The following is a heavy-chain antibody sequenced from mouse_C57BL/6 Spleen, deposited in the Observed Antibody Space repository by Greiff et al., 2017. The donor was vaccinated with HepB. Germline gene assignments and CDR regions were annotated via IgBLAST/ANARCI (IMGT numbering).Heavy chain of an antibody. D-gene: IGHD2-2*01. Sequence: QVQLQQSGAELVKPGASVKISCKASGYAFSSYWMNWVKQRPGKGLEWIGQIYPGDGDTNYNGKFKGKATLTADKSSSTAYMQLSSLTSEDSAVYFCARSTMVTPYYAMDYWGQGTSVTVSS. CDR1: GYAFSSYW. CDR2: IYPGDGDT. J-gene: IGHJ4*01. V-gene: IGHV1-80*01. CDR3: ARSTMVTPYYAMDY.